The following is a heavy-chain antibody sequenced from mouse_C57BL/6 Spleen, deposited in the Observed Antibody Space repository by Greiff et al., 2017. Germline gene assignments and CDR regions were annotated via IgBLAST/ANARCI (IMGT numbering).Heavy chain of an antibody. Sequence: QVQLQQPGAELVMPGASVKLSCKASGYTFTSYWMHWVKQRPGQGLEWIGEIDPSDSYTNYNQKFKGKSTLTVDKSSSTAYMQLSSLTSEDSAVYYCARRLRGYAMDYWGQGTSVTVSS. CDR1: GYTFTSYW. CDR3: ARRLRGYAMDY. V-gene: IGHV1-69*01. CDR2: IDPSDSYT. J-gene: IGHJ4*01. D-gene: IGHD1-1*01.